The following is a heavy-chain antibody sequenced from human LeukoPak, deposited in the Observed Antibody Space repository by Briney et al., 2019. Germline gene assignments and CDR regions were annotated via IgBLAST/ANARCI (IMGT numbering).Heavy chain of an antibody. CDR2: ILPIFDTG. CDR1: GGTFSNYA. CDR3: ARVIGEFLHYYYMDV. J-gene: IGHJ6*03. Sequence: GASVKVSCKASGGTFSNYAISWVRQAPGQGLEWMGGILPIFDTGNYAQKFQGRVTVTADASTSTAYMELSSLRSEDTAVYYCARVIGEFLHYYYMDVWGKGTTVTISS. V-gene: IGHV1-69*13. D-gene: IGHD3-10*01.